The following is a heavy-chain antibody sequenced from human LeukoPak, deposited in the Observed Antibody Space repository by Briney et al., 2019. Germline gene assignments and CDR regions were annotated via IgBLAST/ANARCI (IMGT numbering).Heavy chain of an antibody. CDR2: ISGSGGST. V-gene: IGHV3-23*01. CDR1: GFTLSSYA. CDR3: AKFDSSNWAYFDY. J-gene: IGHJ4*02. D-gene: IGHD3-22*01. Sequence: GGSLRLSCAASGFTLSSYAMNWVRQAPGKGLEWVSVISGSGGSTYYADSVKGRFTISRDNSKNTLYLQMYSLRAEDTAVYYCAKFDSSNWAYFDYWGQGTLVTVSS.